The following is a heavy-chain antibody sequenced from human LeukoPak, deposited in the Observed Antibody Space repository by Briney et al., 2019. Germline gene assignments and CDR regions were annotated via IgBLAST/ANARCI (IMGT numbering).Heavy chain of an antibody. Sequence: SETLSLTCTVSGGSISSYYWSWIRQPAGKGLEWIGRIYTSGSTNYNPSLKSRVTMSVDTSKNQFSLKLSSVTAADTAVYYCARDQGCSSTSCHFNWFDPWGQGTLVTVSS. V-gene: IGHV4-4*07. D-gene: IGHD2-2*01. J-gene: IGHJ5*02. CDR1: GGSISSYY. CDR3: ARDQGCSSTSCHFNWFDP. CDR2: IYTSGST.